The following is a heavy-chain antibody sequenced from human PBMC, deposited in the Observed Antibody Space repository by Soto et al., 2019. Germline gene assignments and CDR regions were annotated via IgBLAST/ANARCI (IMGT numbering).Heavy chain of an antibody. J-gene: IGHJ4*02. V-gene: IGHV1-46*01. CDR2: INPSGGST. Sequence: ASVKVSCKASGYTFTSYYMHWVRQAPGQGLEWMGIINPSGGSTSYAQKFQGRVTMTRDTSTSTVYMELSSLRSEDTAVYYCATSLWGIKTDDYWGQGTLVTVYS. CDR1: GYTFTSYY. CDR3: ATSLWGIKTDDY. D-gene: IGHD1-20*01.